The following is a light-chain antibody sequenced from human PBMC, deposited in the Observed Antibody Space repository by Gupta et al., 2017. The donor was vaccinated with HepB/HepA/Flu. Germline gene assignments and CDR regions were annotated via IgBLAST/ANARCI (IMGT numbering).Light chain of an antibody. V-gene: IGKV1-8*01. CDR2: AAS. CDR1: QGISTY. J-gene: IGKJ1*01. Sequence: AIRMTQSPPSFSASTGDRVTITCRASQGISTYLAWYQQKPGKAPKLLIYAASTLQSGVPSRFSGSGSGTDFTLTVSGLQSEDFATYYCQRDYNYPRTFGQGTKVEIK. CDR3: QRDYNYPRT.